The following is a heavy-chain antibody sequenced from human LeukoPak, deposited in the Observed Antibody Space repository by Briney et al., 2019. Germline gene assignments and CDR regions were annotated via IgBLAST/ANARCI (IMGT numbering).Heavy chain of an antibody. CDR1: GYTFTSYA. V-gene: IGHV1-3*01. D-gene: IGHD6-13*01. CDR3: ARESAAAGTRVVAD. J-gene: IGHJ4*02. CDR2: INAGNGNT. Sequence: ASVKVSCKASGYTFTSYAMHWVRQAPGQRLEWMGWINAGNGNTKYSQKFQGRVTITRDTSASTAYMELSSLRSEDTAVYYCARESAAAGTRVVADWGQGTLVTVSS.